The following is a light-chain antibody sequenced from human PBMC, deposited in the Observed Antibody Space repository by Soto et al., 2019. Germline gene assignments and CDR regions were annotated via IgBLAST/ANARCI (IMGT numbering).Light chain of an antibody. CDR2: GAS. CDR3: QQYGSSPFT. V-gene: IGKV3-20*01. CDR1: QSVSSSF. Sequence: IVLTQSPGTLSRSPGQRVTLSCRASQSVSSSFLAWYQQKPGQAPRLLIYGASSRATGIPDRFSGGGSGTDFTLTINRLEPEDFAMYYCQQYGSSPFTFGPGTKVDIK. J-gene: IGKJ3*01.